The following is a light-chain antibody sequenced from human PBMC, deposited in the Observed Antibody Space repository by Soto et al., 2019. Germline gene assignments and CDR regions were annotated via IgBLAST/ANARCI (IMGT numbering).Light chain of an antibody. CDR3: SSYAGNNNVV. V-gene: IGLV2-8*01. CDR1: SSDVGSYTF. CDR2: DVN. Sequence: QSALTQPPSASGSPGQSVTISCTGTSSDVGSYTFVSWYQQYPGKAPKVLIYDVNKRPSGVPDRFSGSKSGNTASRTVSGLQSDDEADYFCSSYAGNNNVVFGGGTKLTVL. J-gene: IGLJ2*01.